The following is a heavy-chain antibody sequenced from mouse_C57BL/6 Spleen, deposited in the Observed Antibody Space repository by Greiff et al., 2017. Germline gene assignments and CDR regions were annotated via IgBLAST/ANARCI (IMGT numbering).Heavy chain of an antibody. J-gene: IGHJ4*01. CDR3: ARKAYYSDYDAMDY. Sequence: QVQLQQPGAELVKPGASVKLSCKASGYTFTSYWMHWVKQWPGQGLEWIGMINPNSGSTNYNEKFKSKATLTVDNSSSTAYMQLSSLTSEDSSVYYCARKAYYSDYDAMDYWGQGTSVTVSS. CDR2: INPNSGST. D-gene: IGHD2-12*01. V-gene: IGHV1-64*01. CDR1: GYTFTSYW.